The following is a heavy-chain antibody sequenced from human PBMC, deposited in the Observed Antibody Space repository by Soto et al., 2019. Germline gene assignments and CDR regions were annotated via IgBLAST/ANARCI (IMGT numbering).Heavy chain of an antibody. Sequence: SQTLSLTCAISGDSVSSNSAAWNWIRQSPSRGLEWLGRTYYRSKWYNDYAVSMKSRITINPDTSKNQFSLQLNSVTPEDTAVYYCARDRSSGWYPTYYYYGMDVWGQGTTVTVSS. CDR3: ARDRSSGWYPTYYYYGMDV. V-gene: IGHV6-1*01. CDR1: GDSVSSNSAA. CDR2: TYYRSKWYN. J-gene: IGHJ6*02. D-gene: IGHD6-19*01.